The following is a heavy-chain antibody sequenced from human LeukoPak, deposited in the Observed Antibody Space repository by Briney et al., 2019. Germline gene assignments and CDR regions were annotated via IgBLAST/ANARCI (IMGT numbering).Heavy chain of an antibody. CDR2: IYPGDSDT. D-gene: IGHD3-22*01. J-gene: IGHJ3*02. CDR3: ARPGYYDSSGYYYAFDI. V-gene: IGHV5-51*01. CDR1: GYSFTSYW. Sequence: GASLQISCEGSGYSFTSYWIGWGRPMPGKGVEWMGIIYPGDSDTRYSPSFQGKVTISADKPISTAYLQWSSLKASDTAMYYCARPGYYDSSGYYYAFDIWGQGTMVTVSS.